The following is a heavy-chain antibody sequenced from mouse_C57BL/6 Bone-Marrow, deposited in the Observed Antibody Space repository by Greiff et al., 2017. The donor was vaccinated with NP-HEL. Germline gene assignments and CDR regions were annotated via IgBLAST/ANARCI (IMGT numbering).Heavy chain of an antibody. CDR3: ARHGYGSTAWFAY. Sequence: VQRVESGAELVRPGTSVKVSCKASGYAFTNYLIEWVKQRPGQGLEWIGVINPGSGGTNYNEKFKGKATLTADKSSSTAYMQLSSLTSEDSAVYFCARHGYGSTAWFAYWGQGTLVTVSA. CDR1: GYAFTNYL. V-gene: IGHV1-54*01. J-gene: IGHJ3*01. CDR2: INPGSGGT. D-gene: IGHD1-1*01.